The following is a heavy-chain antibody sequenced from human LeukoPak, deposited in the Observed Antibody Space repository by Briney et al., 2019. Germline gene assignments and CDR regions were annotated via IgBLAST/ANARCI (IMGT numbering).Heavy chain of an antibody. J-gene: IGHJ5*02. V-gene: IGHV4-59*01. CDR3: MCMLPTQWFDP. D-gene: IGHD2-8*01. CDR2: IYYSGST. Sequence: KSSETLSLTCTVSGGSISSYYWSWIRQPPGKGLEWIGYIYYSGSTNYNPSLKSRVTISVDTSKNQFSLKLSSVTAADAAVYYCMCMLPTQWFDPWGQGTLVTVSS. CDR1: GGSISSYY.